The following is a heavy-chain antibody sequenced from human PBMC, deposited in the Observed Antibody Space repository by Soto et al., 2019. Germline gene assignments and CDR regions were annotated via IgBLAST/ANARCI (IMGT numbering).Heavy chain of an antibody. D-gene: IGHD1-7*01. CDR3: VKDPVLNSVPDAFDL. J-gene: IGHJ3*01. CDR1: GFTFSTYP. V-gene: IGHV3-23*01. Sequence: GGSLRLSCVGSGFTFSTYPMSWVRQAPGKGLQWVSAIGGSGVGTRYADSVKGRFSISRDNSKNTLYLQMNSLRVEDTALYYCVKDPVLNSVPDAFDLWGQGTMVTVSS. CDR2: IGGSGVGT.